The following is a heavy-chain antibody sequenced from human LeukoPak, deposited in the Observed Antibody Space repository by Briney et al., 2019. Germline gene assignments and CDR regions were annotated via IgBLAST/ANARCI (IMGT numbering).Heavy chain of an antibody. D-gene: IGHD6-6*01. CDR2: TNEHGSDS. Sequence: GGSLRLSCAASGFTFSDYWVSWLRQAPGKGLEWVAHTNEHGSDSYYVDSVKGRFTISRDNAKNSLYLQMNSQRVEDTAVYYCASWRAISSEANWGQGTLVTVSS. CDR1: GFTFSDYW. CDR3: ASWRAISSEAN. J-gene: IGHJ4*02. V-gene: IGHV3-7*01.